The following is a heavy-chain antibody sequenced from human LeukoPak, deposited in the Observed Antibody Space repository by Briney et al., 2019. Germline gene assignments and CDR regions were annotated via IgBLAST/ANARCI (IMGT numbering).Heavy chain of an antibody. J-gene: IGHJ6*03. CDR1: GYTFTSYG. CDR2: ISAYNGNT. Sequence: ASVKVSCKASGYTFTSYGISWVRQAPGQGLEWMGWISAYNGNTNYAQKLQGRVTMTTDTSTSTAYMELRSLRSDDTAVYYCARDVLHPLLWFGEHYMDVWGKGTTVTVSS. V-gene: IGHV1-18*01. CDR3: ARDVLHPLLWFGEHYMDV. D-gene: IGHD3-10*01.